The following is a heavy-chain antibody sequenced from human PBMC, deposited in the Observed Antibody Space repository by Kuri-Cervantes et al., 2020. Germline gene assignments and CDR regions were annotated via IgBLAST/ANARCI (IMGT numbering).Heavy chain of an antibody. Sequence: GGSLRLSCKGSGYSFTSYWIGWVRQMPGKGLEWMGIIYPGDSDTRYGPSFQGQVTISADKSISTAYLQWSSLKASDTAMYYCATIYGDPLDYWGQGTLVTVSS. D-gene: IGHD4-17*01. CDR2: IYPGDSDT. V-gene: IGHV5-51*01. CDR1: GYSFTSYW. CDR3: ATIYGDPLDY. J-gene: IGHJ4*02.